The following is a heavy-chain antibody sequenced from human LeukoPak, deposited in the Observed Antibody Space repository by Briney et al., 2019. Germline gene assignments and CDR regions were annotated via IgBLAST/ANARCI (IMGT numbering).Heavy chain of an antibody. V-gene: IGHV4-34*01. D-gene: IGHD1-26*01. CDR2: INHSGST. CDR1: GGSFSGYY. Sequence: PSETLSLTCAVYGGSFSGYYWSWIRQPPGKGLEWIGEINHSGSTNYNPSLKSRVTISVDTSKNQFSLKLSSVTAADTAVYYCASDIVGALGEGNWGQGTLVTVSS. J-gene: IGHJ4*02. CDR3: ASDIVGALGEGN.